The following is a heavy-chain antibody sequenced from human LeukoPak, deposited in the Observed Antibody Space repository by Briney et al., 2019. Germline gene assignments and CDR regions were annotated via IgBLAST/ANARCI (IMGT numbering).Heavy chain of an antibody. J-gene: IGHJ4*02. CDR1: GDTSTNYY. Sequence: ASVKVSRKASGDTSTNYYMHWVRQAPGHGLEWMGIINPRRGSTSYAQKFQGRVPMPRDMSTSTVYMTLSSLRSEDTAVYYCARDAVIPYSFDYWGGGTLATVSS. V-gene: IGHV1-46*01. CDR3: ARDAVIPYSFDY. D-gene: IGHD3-16*02. CDR2: INPRRGST.